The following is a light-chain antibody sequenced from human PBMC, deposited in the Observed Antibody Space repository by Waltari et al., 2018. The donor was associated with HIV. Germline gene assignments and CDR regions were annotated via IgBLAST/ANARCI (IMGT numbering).Light chain of an antibody. V-gene: IGLV1-51*01. Sequence: QSILTQPPSVSAAPGQKVTISCSGDNSNLAINYAPWYPQVPGRAPRLLIYDNEKRPSGIPDRFSASKAGMSATLDIAGLQIVDEADYYCGTWDSSLSLYVFGTGTTVAVL. CDR1: NSNLAINY. CDR2: DNE. CDR3: GTWDSSLSLYV. J-gene: IGLJ1*01.